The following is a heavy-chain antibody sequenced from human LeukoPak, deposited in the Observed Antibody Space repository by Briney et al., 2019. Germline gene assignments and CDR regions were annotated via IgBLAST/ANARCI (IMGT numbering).Heavy chain of an antibody. Sequence: GGSLRLSCAASGFTFSNAWMSWVRQAPGKGLEWVSVIYSGGSTYYADSVKGRFTISRDNSENTLYLQMNSLRAEDTAVYYCARVRGSGYLDYWGQGTLVTVSS. CDR1: GFTFSNAW. CDR3: ARVRGSGYLDY. CDR2: IYSGGST. J-gene: IGHJ4*02. V-gene: IGHV3-53*01. D-gene: IGHD3-16*01.